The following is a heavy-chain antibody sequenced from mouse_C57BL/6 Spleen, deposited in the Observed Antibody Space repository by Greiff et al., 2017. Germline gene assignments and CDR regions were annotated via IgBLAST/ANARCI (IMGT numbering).Heavy chain of an antibody. V-gene: IGHV1-42*01. CDR1: GYSFTGYY. J-gene: IGHJ2*01. CDR2: INPSTGGT. Sequence: EVQGVESGPELVKPGASVKISCKASGYSFTGYYMNWVKQSPEKSLEWIGEINPSTGGTTYNQKFKAKATLTVDKSSSTAYMQLKSLTSEDSAVYYCARPFGYWGQGTTLTVSS. CDR3: ARPFGY.